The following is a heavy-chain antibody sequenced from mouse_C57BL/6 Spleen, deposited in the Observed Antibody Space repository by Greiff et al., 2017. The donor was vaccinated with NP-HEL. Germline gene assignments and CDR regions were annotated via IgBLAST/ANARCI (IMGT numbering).Heavy chain of an antibody. CDR2: IDPSDSYT. J-gene: IGHJ2*01. CDR1: GYTFTSYW. Sequence: VQLQQSGAELVMPGASVKLSCKASGYTFTSYWMHWVKQRPGQGLEWIGEIDPSDSYTNYNQKFKGKSTLTVDKSSSTAYMQLSSLTSEDSAVYYCARSAGITTVVVPDYWGQGTTLTVS. D-gene: IGHD1-1*01. CDR3: ARSAGITTVVVPDY. V-gene: IGHV1-69*01.